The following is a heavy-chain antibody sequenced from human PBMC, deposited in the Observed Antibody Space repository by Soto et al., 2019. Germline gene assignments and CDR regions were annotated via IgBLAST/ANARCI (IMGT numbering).Heavy chain of an antibody. CDR2: IYYSGST. D-gene: IGHD2-2*02. V-gene: IGHV4-30-4*01. CDR3: AREIAYCSSTSCYTWFDT. Sequence: SETLSLTCTVSGGSISSGDYYWSWIRQPPGKGLEWIGYIYYSGSTYYNPSLKSRVTISVDTSKNQFSLKLSSVTAADTAVYYCAREIAYCSSTSCYTWFDTWGQGTLVTVSS. CDR1: GGSISSGDYY. J-gene: IGHJ5*02.